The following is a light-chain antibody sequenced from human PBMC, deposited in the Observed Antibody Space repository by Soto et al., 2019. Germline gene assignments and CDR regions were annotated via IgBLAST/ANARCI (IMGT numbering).Light chain of an antibody. V-gene: IGKV3-20*01. CDR1: QSVSSSY. J-gene: IGKJ4*01. Sequence: DNGLTMSPGTLSLSPGERATLSCRASQSVSSSYLAWYQRKPGQAPRLLIHGASSRVTGIPDRFSGSGSGTDFTLTISRLEPEDFAVYYCQQYQSLPFGGGSKV. CDR2: GAS. CDR3: QQYQSLP.